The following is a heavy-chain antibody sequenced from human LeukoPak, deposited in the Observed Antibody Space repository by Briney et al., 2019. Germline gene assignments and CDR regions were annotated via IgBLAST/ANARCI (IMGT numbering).Heavy chain of an antibody. V-gene: IGHV3-23*01. CDR2: VTGSGGST. J-gene: IGHJ4*02. CDR1: GFTFSSYA. Sequence: QPGGSLRLSCAASGFTFSSYAMSWVRQAPGKGLEWVSTVTGSGGSTYYPDSVKGRFTISRDNSKNTLYLQMNSLRAEDTAVYYCAKGGRSSDYVYSFEYWGQGTLVTVSS. D-gene: IGHD3-16*01. CDR3: AKGGRSSDYVYSFEY.